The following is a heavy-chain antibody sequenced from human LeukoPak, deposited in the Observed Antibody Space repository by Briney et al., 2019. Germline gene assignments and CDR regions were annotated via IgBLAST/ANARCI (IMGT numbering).Heavy chain of an antibody. CDR2: ISWDGGST. V-gene: IGHV3-43*01. Sequence: GGSLRLSCAASGFTFDDYTMHWVRQAPGKGLEWVSLISWDGGSTYYADSVKGRFTISRDNSKNSLYLQMNSLRIEDTALYYCAKEFMDDSSGYPDYWGQGTLVTVSS. CDR3: AKEFMDDSSGYPDY. CDR1: GFTFDDYT. D-gene: IGHD3-22*01. J-gene: IGHJ4*02.